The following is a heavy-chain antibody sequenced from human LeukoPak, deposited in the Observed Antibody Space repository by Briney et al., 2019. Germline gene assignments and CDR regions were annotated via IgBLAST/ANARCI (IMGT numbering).Heavy chain of an antibody. CDR1: GGSISSYY. J-gene: IGHJ4*02. D-gene: IGHD3-9*01. CDR2: IYYSGST. V-gene: IGHV4-59*08. Sequence: SETLSLTCTVSGGSISSYYWSWIRQPPGKGLEWIGYIYYSGSTNYNPSLKSRVTISVGTSKNQFSLKLSSVTAADTAVYYCAGAVGGGWYFDWLLSYFDYWGQGTLVTVSS. CDR3: AGAVGGGWYFDWLLSYFDY.